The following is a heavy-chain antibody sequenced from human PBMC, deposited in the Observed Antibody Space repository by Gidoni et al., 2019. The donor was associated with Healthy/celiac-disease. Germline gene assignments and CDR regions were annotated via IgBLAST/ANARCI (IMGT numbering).Heavy chain of an antibody. J-gene: IGHJ6*02. Sequence: QVQLQESGPGLVKPSGTLSLTCAVSGVSISSSTWWGWVRQPPGKGLEWIGEIYHSGSTNYNPSLKSRVTISVDKSKNQFSLKLSSVTAADTAVYYCARADILTGYYPRKTYGMDVWGQGTTVTVSS. D-gene: IGHD3-9*01. V-gene: IGHV4-4*02. CDR3: ARADILTGYYPRKTYGMDV. CDR2: IYHSGST. CDR1: GVSISSSTW.